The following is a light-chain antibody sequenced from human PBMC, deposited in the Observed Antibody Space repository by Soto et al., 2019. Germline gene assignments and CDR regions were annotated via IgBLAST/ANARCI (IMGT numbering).Light chain of an antibody. Sequence: QSVLTQPPSASGTPGQRVTISCSGSSSNIGSNTVNWYQQLPGTAPKLRIYSNNQRPSGVPDRFSGSKSGTSASLAISGLQSEDEADYYCAEWDDSLNGPVFGGGTKLTVL. V-gene: IGLV1-44*01. CDR1: SSNIGSNT. CDR3: AEWDDSLNGPV. J-gene: IGLJ3*02. CDR2: SNN.